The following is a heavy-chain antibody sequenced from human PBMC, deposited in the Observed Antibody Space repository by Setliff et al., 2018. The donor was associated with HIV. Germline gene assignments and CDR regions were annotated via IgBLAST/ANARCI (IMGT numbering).Heavy chain of an antibody. Sequence: SETLSLTCSVSGGSITSYHWSWIRQSPGKGLEWIGSTYFRGGTYNNPSLENRFSISIDTSENQISLKLYSVTAADTAIYYCGRHRVAARPSYFDLWGQGTQVTVSS. D-gene: IGHD6-6*01. CDR1: GGSITSYH. V-gene: IGHV4-59*05. J-gene: IGHJ4*02. CDR2: TYFRGGT. CDR3: GRHRVAARPSYFDL.